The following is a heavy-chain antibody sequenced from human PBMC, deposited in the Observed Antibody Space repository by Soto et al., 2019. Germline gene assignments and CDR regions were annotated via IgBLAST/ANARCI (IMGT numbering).Heavy chain of an antibody. CDR2: IYSGGST. Sequence: GGSLRLSCAASGFTVSSNYMSWVRQAPGKGLEWVSVIYSGGSTYYADSVKGRFTISRDNSKNTLYLQMNSLRAEDTAVYYCARAYSGYDGYFDYWGQGTLVTVSS. J-gene: IGHJ4*02. CDR1: GFTVSSNY. V-gene: IGHV3-66*01. CDR3: ARAYSGYDGYFDY. D-gene: IGHD5-12*01.